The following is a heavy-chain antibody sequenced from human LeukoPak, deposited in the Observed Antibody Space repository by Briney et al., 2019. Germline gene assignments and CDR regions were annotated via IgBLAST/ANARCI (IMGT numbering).Heavy chain of an antibody. D-gene: IGHD6-19*01. CDR2: ISDSGGT. CDR3: ARSPHNSAWYEKWFDP. CDR1: GGSISTYY. V-gene: IGHV4-59*12. J-gene: IGHJ5*02. Sequence: SETLSLTCTVSGGSISTYYWSWIRQPPGKGLEWIADISDSGGTNYNPSLESRVTVSIDSSKNQFSLKLSSVTAADTAVFYCARSPHNSAWYEKWFDPWGQGTLVTVSS.